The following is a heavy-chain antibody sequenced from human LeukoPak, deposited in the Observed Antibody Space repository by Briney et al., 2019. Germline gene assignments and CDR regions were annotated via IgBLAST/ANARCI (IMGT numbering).Heavy chain of an antibody. Sequence: PGGSLRLSCEASGFAFSSYWMHWVRKAPGKGLVWVSRINIDGSSTYYADSFKGRFTISRHNAQNTLYLEMKGLRAEDTAMYYCARDKYGGNSNAFDIWGQGTMVTVSS. CDR1: GFAFSSYW. CDR2: INIDGSST. CDR3: ARDKYGGNSNAFDI. D-gene: IGHD4-23*01. J-gene: IGHJ3*02. V-gene: IGHV3-74*01.